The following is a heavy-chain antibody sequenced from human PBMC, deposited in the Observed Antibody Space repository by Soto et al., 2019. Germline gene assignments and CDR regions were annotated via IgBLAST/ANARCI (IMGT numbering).Heavy chain of an antibody. CDR3: ASGPCFSSSCLYLDL. CDR2: IYYSGTT. CDR1: GGSISSGGSY. V-gene: IGHV4-31*03. D-gene: IGHD3-22*01. Sequence: LTCTVSGGSISSGGSYWSWIRQSPGKGLEWIGYIYYSGTTYYNPSLKSRVSISLDTSKNQFSLKLSSVTAADTAIYFCASGPCFSSSCLYLDLLGRGTLVTVS. J-gene: IGHJ2*01.